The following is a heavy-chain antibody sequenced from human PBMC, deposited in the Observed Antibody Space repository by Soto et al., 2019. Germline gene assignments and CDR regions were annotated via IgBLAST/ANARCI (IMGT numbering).Heavy chain of an antibody. J-gene: IGHJ5*02. Sequence: SVKVSCKASGGTFSSYAISWVRQAPGQGLEWMGGIIPIFGTANYAQKFQGRITITADESTSTAYMELSSLRSEDTAVYYCARGPGIAVAGRGPVHNWFDPWGQGTLVTGSS. CDR3: ARGPGIAVAGRGPVHNWFDP. V-gene: IGHV1-69*13. D-gene: IGHD6-19*01. CDR2: IIPIFGTA. CDR1: GGTFSSYA.